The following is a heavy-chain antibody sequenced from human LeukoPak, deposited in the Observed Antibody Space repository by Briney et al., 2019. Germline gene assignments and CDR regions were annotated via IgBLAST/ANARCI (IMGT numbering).Heavy chain of an antibody. CDR3: ARESITTSDEEGWFDP. Sequence: GASVKVSCKASGYTFTSYGISWVRQAPGQGLEWMGIINPSGGSTSYAQKFQGRVTMTRDTSTSTVYMELSSLRSEDTAVYYCARESITTSDEEGWFDPWGQGTLVTVSS. D-gene: IGHD3-3*01. V-gene: IGHV1-46*01. J-gene: IGHJ5*02. CDR2: INPSGGST. CDR1: GYTFTSYG.